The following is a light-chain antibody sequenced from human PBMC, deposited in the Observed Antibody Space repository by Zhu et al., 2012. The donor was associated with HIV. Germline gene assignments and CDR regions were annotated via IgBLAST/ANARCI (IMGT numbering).Light chain of an antibody. CDR1: QSVHKW. J-gene: IGKJ1*01. CDR3: QQCESWSPVT. Sequence: DIQMTQSPSTLSASIGDRVTITCRASQSVHKWLAWYQQKPEKAPKLLIYETSSLQTGVPSRFSGSGSGTEFTLTISRVQSEDFGLYYCQQCESWSPVTFGQGTTVEI. CDR2: ETS. V-gene: IGKV1-5*03.